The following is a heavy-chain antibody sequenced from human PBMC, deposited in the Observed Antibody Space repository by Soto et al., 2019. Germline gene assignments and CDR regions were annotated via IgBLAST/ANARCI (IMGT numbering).Heavy chain of an antibody. V-gene: IGHV3-64*01. D-gene: IGHD6-6*01. J-gene: IGHJ6*03. CDR1: GFAVRGYP. Sequence: GGSLTLSWAPSGFAVRGYPRGWVRQAPGKGLEYVSGISSNGVGTYYANSVQGRFTISRDNSKNTVYLQMGSLRPEDMAVYYCARRARPDFYYMDVWGKGTTVTVSS. CDR2: ISSNGVGT. CDR3: ARRARPDFYYMDV.